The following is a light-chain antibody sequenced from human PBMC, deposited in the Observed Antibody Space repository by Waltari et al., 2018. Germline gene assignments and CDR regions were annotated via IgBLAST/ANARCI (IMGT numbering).Light chain of an antibody. CDR2: RAS. CDR3: QHDNGWPPWT. J-gene: IGKJ1*01. V-gene: IGKV3-15*01. CDR1: QSVSIN. Sequence: DIVMTQSPATLSVSPGERATLSCRASQSVSINLAWYQQKPGQAPRLLIYRASTRATGIPARFSGSGSGTDFTLTISSLQSEDFAVYYCQHDNGWPPWTFGQGTKVEIK.